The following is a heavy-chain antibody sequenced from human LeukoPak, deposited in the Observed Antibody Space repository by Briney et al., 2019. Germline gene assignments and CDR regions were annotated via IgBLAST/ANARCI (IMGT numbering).Heavy chain of an antibody. J-gene: IGHJ3*02. D-gene: IGHD3-3*01. V-gene: IGHV4-39*01. Sequence: SETLSLTCTVSGGTIRSDDYYWGWSRQPPGKGLEWIGSIYHNGDTYDRSSLNSRVTISIDTSKNQFSLMLTSVTAADTAVYSCARHRLEGDTFDIWGQGTMVTVSS. CDR3: ARHRLEGDTFDI. CDR1: GGTIRSDDYY. CDR2: IYHNGDT.